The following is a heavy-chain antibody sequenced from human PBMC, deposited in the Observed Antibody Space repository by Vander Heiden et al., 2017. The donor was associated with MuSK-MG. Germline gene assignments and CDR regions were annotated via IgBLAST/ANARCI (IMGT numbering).Heavy chain of an antibody. CDR1: GFTFSSYE. CDR3: ARLRISYFDY. J-gene: IGHJ4*02. CDR2: ISSSGSTI. Sequence: EVQLVESGGGLVQPGGSLRLSCAASGFTFSSYEMNWVRQAPGKGLEWVSYISSSGSTIYDADSVKGRFTISRDNAKNSLYLQMNSLRAEDTAVYYCARLRISYFDYWGQGTLVTVSS. V-gene: IGHV3-48*03.